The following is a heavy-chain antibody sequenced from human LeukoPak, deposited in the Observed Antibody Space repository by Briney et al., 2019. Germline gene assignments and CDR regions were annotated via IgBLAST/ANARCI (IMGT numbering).Heavy chain of an antibody. CDR3: ARALVGAYDAFDI. V-gene: IGHV4-39*06. D-gene: IGHD1-26*01. Sequence: SETLSLTCTVSDDSLTMYYWTWVRQPPGKGLEWIGSIYYSGSTYYNPSLKSRVTISVDTSKNQFPLKLSSVTAADTAVYYCARALVGAYDAFDIWGQGTMVTVSS. CDR2: IYYSGST. CDR1: DDSLTMYY. J-gene: IGHJ3*02.